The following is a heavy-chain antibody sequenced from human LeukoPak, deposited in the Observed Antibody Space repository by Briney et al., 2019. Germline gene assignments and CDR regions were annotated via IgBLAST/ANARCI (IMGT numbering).Heavy chain of an antibody. CDR2: ISSSSSYI. D-gene: IGHD5-18*01. Sequence: GGSLRLSCAASGFTFSNYYINWVRQAPGKGLEWVSSISSSSSYIYYADSVKGRFTISRDNAKNSLYLQMNSLRAEGTAVYYCARAISADTAMVRIDYWGQGTLVTVSS. J-gene: IGHJ4*02. V-gene: IGHV3-21*01. CDR3: ARAISADTAMVRIDY. CDR1: GFTFSNYY.